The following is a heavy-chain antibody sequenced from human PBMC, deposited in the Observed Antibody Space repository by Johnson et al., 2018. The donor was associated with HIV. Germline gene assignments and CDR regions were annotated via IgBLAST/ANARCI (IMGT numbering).Heavy chain of an antibody. CDR2: ISYDGSNK. CDR1: GFTFSSYT. V-gene: IGHV3-30*04. D-gene: IGHD2-15*01. Sequence: QEQLVESGGGVVQPGRSLRLSCAASGFTFSSYTIHWVRQAPGKGLEWVAFISYDGSNKYYADSAKGRFTIPRDNSKNTLYLQMNSLRAEDTAVYYCARSVGYCSGGSCSPDAFDIWGQGTMVTVSS. CDR3: ARSVGYCSGGSCSPDAFDI. J-gene: IGHJ3*02.